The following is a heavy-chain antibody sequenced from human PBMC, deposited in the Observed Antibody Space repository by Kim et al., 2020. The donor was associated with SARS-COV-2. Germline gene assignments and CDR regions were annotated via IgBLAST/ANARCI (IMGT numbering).Heavy chain of an antibody. J-gene: IGHJ4*02. Sequence: GGSVKGRFTTSRDNSKNTLYLQMNSLRAEDTAVYYCAKELYSGYEPGYFDYWGQGTLVTVSS. V-gene: IGHV3-30*02. CDR3: AKELYSGYEPGYFDY. D-gene: IGHD5-12*01.